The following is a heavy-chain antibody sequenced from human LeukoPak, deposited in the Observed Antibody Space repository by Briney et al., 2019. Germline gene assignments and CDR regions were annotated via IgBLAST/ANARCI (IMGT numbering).Heavy chain of an antibody. CDR3: ARDRGRPAAHDAFDI. Sequence: GGSLRLSCAASGFTFSSYSMNWVRQAPGKGLEWVSSISSSSSYIYYADSVKGRFTISRDNAKNSLYLQMNSLRAEDTAVYYCARDRGRPAAHDAFDIWGQGTMVTVSS. D-gene: IGHD2-2*01. CDR1: GFTFSSYS. V-gene: IGHV3-21*01. J-gene: IGHJ3*02. CDR2: ISSSSSYI.